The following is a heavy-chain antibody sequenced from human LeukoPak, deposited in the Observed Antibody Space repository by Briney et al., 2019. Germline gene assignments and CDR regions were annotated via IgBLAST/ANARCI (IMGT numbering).Heavy chain of an antibody. CDR1: GGSITTGSYF. J-gene: IGHJ4*02. D-gene: IGHD3-9*01. CDR3: ARADILTGYAFDH. CDR2: IYGSGSA. V-gene: IGHV4-61*02. Sequence: SETLSLTCSVSGGSITTGSYFWTWIRQPAGKGLEWLGRIYGSGSATYNPALKSRVTISVDTSNNQFFLKLSSMTAADTAVYFCARADILTGYAFDHWGQGTQVTVSS.